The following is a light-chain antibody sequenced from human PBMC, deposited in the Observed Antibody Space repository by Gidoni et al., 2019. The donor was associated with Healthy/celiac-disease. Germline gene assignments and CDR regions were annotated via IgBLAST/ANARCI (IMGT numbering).Light chain of an antibody. CDR2: CNN. Sequence: QSVLTQPPPASGTPGQRGTIFCSGSSSNIGSNTVNWYQQRPGTAPKLLIYCNNQLPSGVPDRFSGSKSGTSASLAISGLQSEDEADYYCAAWDDSLNGPVFGGGTKLTVL. J-gene: IGLJ3*02. CDR3: AAWDDSLNGPV. CDR1: SSNIGSNT. V-gene: IGLV1-44*01.